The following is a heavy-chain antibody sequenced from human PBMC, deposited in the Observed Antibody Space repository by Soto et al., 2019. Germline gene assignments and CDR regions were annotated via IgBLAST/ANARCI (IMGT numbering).Heavy chain of an antibody. D-gene: IGHD2-2*01. Sequence: GGSLRLSCVVSGFTFNNYGINWVRQAPGKGLQWVSSVSKSGYTYYSDSVKGRFTISRDNAKNSVSLQMNNLRAEDTAVYYCAREASIIIPAVSDFWGQGTLVTVSS. CDR1: GFTFNNYG. CDR3: AREASIIIPAVSDF. V-gene: IGHV3-21*01. J-gene: IGHJ4*02. CDR2: VSKSGYT.